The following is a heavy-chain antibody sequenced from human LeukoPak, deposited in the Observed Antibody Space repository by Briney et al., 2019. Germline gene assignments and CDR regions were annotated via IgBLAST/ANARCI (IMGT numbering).Heavy chain of an antibody. Sequence: GRSLRLSCAASGFTFSSYAMHWVRQAPGKGLEWVAVISYDGSNKYYADSVKGRFTISRDNSKNTLYLQMNSLRAEDTAVYYCARDGKESSSGWYYYFDYWGQGTLVTVSS. CDR1: GFTFSSYA. CDR2: ISYDGSNK. CDR3: ARDGKESSSGWYYYFDY. J-gene: IGHJ4*02. V-gene: IGHV3-30-3*01. D-gene: IGHD6-19*01.